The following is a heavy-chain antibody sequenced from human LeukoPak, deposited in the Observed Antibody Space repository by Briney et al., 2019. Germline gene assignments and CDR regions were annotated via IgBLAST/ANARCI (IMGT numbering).Heavy chain of an antibody. Sequence: SXTLSLTCAVSGGSISSGGYYWSWIRQHPGKGLEWIGYIYYSGSTYYNPSLKSRVTISVDTSKNQFSLKLSSVTAADTAVYYCARDQRTRYNWFDPWGQGTLVTVSS. V-gene: IGHV4-31*11. J-gene: IGHJ5*02. D-gene: IGHD6-25*01. CDR2: IYYSGST. CDR3: ARDQRTRYNWFDP. CDR1: GGSISSGGYY.